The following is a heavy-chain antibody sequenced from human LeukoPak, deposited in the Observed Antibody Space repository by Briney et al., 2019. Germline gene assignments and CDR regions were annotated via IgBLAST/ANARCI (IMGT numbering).Heavy chain of an antibody. CDR2: INPNSGGT. CDR1: GYTFTSYG. J-gene: IGHJ4*02. CDR3: AREGFWQIDY. V-gene: IGHV1-2*02. D-gene: IGHD3-3*01. Sequence: GASVKVSCKASGYTFTSYGISWVRQAPGQGLEWMGWINPNSGGTNYAQKFQGRVTMTRDTSISTAYTELSRLRSDDTAVYYCAREGFWQIDYWGQGTLVTVSS.